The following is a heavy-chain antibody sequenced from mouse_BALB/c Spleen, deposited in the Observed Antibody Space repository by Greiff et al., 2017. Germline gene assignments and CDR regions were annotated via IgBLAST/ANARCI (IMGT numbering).Heavy chain of an antibody. J-gene: IGHJ4*01. CDR1: GFTFSSYT. CDR2: ISSGGGNT. Sequence: EVKLVESGGGLVKPGGSLKLSCAASGFTFSSYTMSWVRQTPEKRLEWVATISSGGGNTYYPDSVKGRFTISRDNAKNNLYLQMSSLRSEDTALYYCARGGVLRPYYAMDYWGQGTAVTVSS. D-gene: IGHD1-2*01. V-gene: IGHV5-9*03. CDR3: ARGGVLRPYYAMDY.